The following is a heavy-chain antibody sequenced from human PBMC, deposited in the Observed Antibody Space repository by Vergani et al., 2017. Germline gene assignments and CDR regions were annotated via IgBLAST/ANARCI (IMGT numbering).Heavy chain of an antibody. V-gene: IGHV4-34*01. J-gene: IGHJ4*02. Sequence: QVHLQQWGTGLLKPSETLSLTCEVQGESFSGHYWSWIRQPPGKGLEWIGSLYASGSTYYSPSLKSRVAISIDTSKNHFSLRLSSVTAADTAVYYCARHLRGYSYGVFDYWGQGREVTVSS. CDR1: GESFSGHY. CDR2: LYASGST. CDR3: ARHLRGYSYGVFDY. D-gene: IGHD5-18*01.